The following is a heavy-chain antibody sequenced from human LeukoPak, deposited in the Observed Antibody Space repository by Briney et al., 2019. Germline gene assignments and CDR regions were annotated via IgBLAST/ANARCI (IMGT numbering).Heavy chain of an antibody. CDR3: ATDLGSSSWFPPLGY. D-gene: IGHD6-13*01. CDR1: GYTLTELS. J-gene: IGHJ4*02. Sequence: ASVKVSCKVSGYTLTELSMHWVRQAPGKGLEWMGGFDPEDGETIYAQKLQGRVTTTEDTSTDTAYMELSSLRSEDTAVYYCATDLGSSSWFPPLGYWGQGTLVTVSS. CDR2: FDPEDGET. V-gene: IGHV1-24*01.